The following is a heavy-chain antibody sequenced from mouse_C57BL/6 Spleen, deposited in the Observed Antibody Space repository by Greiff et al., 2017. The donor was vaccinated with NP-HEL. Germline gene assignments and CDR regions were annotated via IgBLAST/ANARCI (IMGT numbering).Heavy chain of an antibody. V-gene: IGHV1-15*01. CDR3: TRSLYYGTSMDY. Sequence: GQLQQSGAELVRPGASVTLSCKASGYTFTDYEMHWVKQTPVHGLEWIGAIDPETGGTAYNQKFKGKAILTADKSSSTAYMELRSLTSEDSAVYYCTRSLYYGTSMDYWGQGTSVTVSS. J-gene: IGHJ4*01. D-gene: IGHD2-1*01. CDR1: GYTFTDYE. CDR2: IDPETGGT.